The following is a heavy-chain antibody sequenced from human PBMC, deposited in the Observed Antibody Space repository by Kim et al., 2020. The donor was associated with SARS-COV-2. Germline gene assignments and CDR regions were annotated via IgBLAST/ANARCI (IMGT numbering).Heavy chain of an antibody. CDR1: GFTFSDYY. CDR3: ARGAVFVVVPAAKDRQNWCDP. CDR2: ISSSSSYT. D-gene: IGHD2-2*01. V-gene: IGHV3-11*05. J-gene: IGHJ5*02. Sequence: GGSLRLSCAASGFTFSDYYMSWIRQAPGKGLEWVSYISSSSSYTNYADSVKGRFTISRDNAKNSLYLQMNSLRAEDKAVYYCARGAVFVVVPAAKDRQNWCDPWGQGTLVTVSS.